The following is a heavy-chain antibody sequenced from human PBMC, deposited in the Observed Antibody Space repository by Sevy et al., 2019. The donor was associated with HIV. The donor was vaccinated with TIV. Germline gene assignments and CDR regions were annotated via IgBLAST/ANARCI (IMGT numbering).Heavy chain of an antibody. CDR3: ARATRDGYNPRPFDY. J-gene: IGHJ4*02. CDR1: GFSFIDYG. Sequence: ASVKVSCKCSGFSFIDYGFSWVRQAPGQGLEWMAWISVYNGNTNYAQKFQGRVAVTVDSTTKTAYMELKSLRSDYTAVYYCARATRDGYNPRPFDYWGQGTLVTVSS. D-gene: IGHD5-12*01. V-gene: IGHV1-18*01. CDR2: ISVYNGNT.